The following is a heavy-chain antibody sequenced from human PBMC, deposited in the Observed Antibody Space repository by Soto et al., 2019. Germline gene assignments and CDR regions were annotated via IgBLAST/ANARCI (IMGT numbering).Heavy chain of an antibody. J-gene: IGHJ6*02. D-gene: IGHD3-10*01. CDR2: VNHSGST. CDR1: GGSFSGYY. V-gene: IGHV4-34*01. CDR3: ARNAPVYYLGSGASAKDYYYYGMDV. Sequence: QVQLQQWGAGLLKPSETLSLTCAVYGGSFSGYYWTWIRQPPGKGLEWIGEVNHSGSTKYNPPLKSRVTILRDASKNQFSLRLTSVTAADTAVYYCARNAPVYYLGSGASAKDYYYYGMDVWGRGTTVTV.